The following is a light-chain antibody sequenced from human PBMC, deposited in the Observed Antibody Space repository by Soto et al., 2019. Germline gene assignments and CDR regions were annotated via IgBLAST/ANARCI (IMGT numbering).Light chain of an antibody. J-gene: IGLJ2*01. V-gene: IGLV2-11*01. CDR2: DVS. CDR1: SSDVGGYNF. CDR3: CSYAGSSTL. Sequence: QLVLTQPRSVSGSPGQSVTISCTGTSSDVGGYNFVSWYQQYPGKVPKLIIYDVSLRPSGVPDRFSASKSDNTASLTISGLQAEDEADYYCCSYAGSSTLFGGGTKLTVL.